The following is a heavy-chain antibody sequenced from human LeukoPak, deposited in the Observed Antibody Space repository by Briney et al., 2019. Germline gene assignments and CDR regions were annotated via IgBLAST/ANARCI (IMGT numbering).Heavy chain of an antibody. CDR1: GFTFSSYG. D-gene: IGHD5-24*01. V-gene: IGHV3-33*06. CDR3: AKDRDGYNPGYFDY. Sequence: PGRSLRLSCAASGFTFSSYGVHWVRQAPGKGLEWVAVIWYDGSNKYYADSVKGRFTISRDNSKNTLYLQMNSLRAEDTAVYYCAKDRDGYNPGYFDYWGQGTLVTVSS. J-gene: IGHJ4*02. CDR2: IWYDGSNK.